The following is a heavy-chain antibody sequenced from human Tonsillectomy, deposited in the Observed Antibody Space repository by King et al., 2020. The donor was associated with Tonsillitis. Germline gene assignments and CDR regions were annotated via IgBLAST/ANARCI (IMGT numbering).Heavy chain of an antibody. V-gene: IGHV1-2*02. J-gene: IGHJ2*01. CDR1: GYTFTGYY. D-gene: IGHD1-26*01. Sequence: QLVQSGAEVKKPGASVKVSCKASGYTFTGYYMHWVRQAPGQGLEWMGRINPNSGGTNSAQRFQGRVTMTMDTSINTAYLELSRLTSDDTAVYYCARDRTGSYSWYFDLWGRGALVTVSS. CDR3: ARDRTGSYSWYFDL. CDR2: INPNSGGT.